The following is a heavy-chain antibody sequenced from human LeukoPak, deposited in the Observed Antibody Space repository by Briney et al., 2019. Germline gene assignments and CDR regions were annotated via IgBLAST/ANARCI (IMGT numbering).Heavy chain of an antibody. D-gene: IGHD3-10*01. CDR2: IYHSGST. J-gene: IGHJ6*04. CDR3: ARDGRVRGARYYGMDV. V-gene: IGHV4-4*02. CDR1: GGSNSSSNW. Sequence: SGTLSLTCAVSGGSNSSSNWWSWVRQPPGKALEWIGEIYHSGSTNYNPSLKSRVTISVDKSKNQFSLKLSSVTAADTAVYYCARDGRVRGARYYGMDVWGKGTTVTVSS.